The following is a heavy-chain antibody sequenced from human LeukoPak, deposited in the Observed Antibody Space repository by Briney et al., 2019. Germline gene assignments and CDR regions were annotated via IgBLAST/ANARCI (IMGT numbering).Heavy chain of an antibody. CDR3: ARNGCSSTSCSDYYYYYMDV. J-gene: IGHJ6*03. CDR1: GGTFSSYA. V-gene: IGHV1-69*13. D-gene: IGHD2-2*01. Sequence: SVKVSCKASGGTFSSYAIGWVRQAPGQGLEWMGGIIPIFGTANYAQKFQGRVTITADESTSTAYMELSSLRSEDTAVYYSARNGCSSTSCSDYYYYYMDVWGKGTTVTVSS. CDR2: IIPIFGTA.